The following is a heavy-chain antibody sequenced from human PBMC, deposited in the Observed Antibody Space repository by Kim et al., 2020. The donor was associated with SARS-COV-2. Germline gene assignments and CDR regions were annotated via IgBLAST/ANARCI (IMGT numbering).Heavy chain of an antibody. CDR3: AREATTYYGSGRGFHAYNH. CDR2: IIPIFGTG. Sequence: SVKVSCKASGGTFSSYGVSWVRQAPGQGLEWMGGIIPIFGTGNYAQKFQGRVTITADESTSIAYMELSSLRSEDTAVYYCAREATTYYGSGRGFHAYNHWGQGTLVTASS. CDR1: GGTFSSYG. D-gene: IGHD3-10*01. V-gene: IGHV1-69*13. J-gene: IGHJ1*01.